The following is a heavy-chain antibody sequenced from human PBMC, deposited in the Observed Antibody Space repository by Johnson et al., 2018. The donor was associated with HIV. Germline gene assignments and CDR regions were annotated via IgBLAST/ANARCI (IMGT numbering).Heavy chain of an antibody. CDR2: IKQDGSEK. V-gene: IGHV3-7*01. CDR3: AKDGDDGDGPDGTKGAFDI. Sequence: VQLVESGGGLVQPGGSLRLSCAVSGFTFSYYWMSWVRQAPGKGLEWVANIKQDGSEKYYVDSVKARFTISRDDARNTLYLQMNSLRIEDTGLYYCAKDGDDGDGPDGTKGAFDIWGQGTMVTVSS. CDR1: GFTFSYYW. J-gene: IGHJ3*02. D-gene: IGHD5-24*01.